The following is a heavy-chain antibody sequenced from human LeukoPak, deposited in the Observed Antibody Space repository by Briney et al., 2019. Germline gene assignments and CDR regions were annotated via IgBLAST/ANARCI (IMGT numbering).Heavy chain of an antibody. Sequence: NSSETLSLTCAVYGGSFSDYYWHWIRQTPGKGLEWLGQISHSGGTNYNPSLKSRVIVSVDTSANEFSLKLTSVTAADTAMYYCAGDREGTGSTSFDYWGQGTPVSVSS. V-gene: IGHV4-34*01. J-gene: IGHJ4*02. CDR1: GGSFSDYY. CDR2: ISHSGGT. D-gene: IGHD2-8*02. CDR3: AGDREGTGSTSFDY.